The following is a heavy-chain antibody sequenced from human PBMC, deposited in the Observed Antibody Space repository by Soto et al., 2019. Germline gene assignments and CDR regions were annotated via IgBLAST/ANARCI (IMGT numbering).Heavy chain of an antibody. D-gene: IGHD4-17*01. Sequence: SETLSLTCTVSGGSISSYYWSWIRQPPGKGLEWIGYIYYSGSTNYNPSLKSRVAISVDTSKNQFSLKLSSVTAADTAVYYCARSYGDYINFDYWGQGTLVTVSS. CDR2: IYYSGST. V-gene: IGHV4-59*01. CDR1: GGSISSYY. J-gene: IGHJ4*02. CDR3: ARSYGDYINFDY.